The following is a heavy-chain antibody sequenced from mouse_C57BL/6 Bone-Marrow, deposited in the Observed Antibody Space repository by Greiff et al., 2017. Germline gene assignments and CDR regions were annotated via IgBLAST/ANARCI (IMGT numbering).Heavy chain of an antibody. CDR2: IDPSDSYT. J-gene: IGHJ2*01. V-gene: IGHV1-50*01. D-gene: IGHD2-9*01. Sequence: QVQLKQSGAELVKPGASVKLSCKASGYTFTSYWMQWVKQRPGQGLEWIGEIDPSDSYTNYNQKFKGKATLTVDTSSSPAYMQLSSLTSEDSAVYYCARSYYGYDGDYWGQGTTLTGSS. CDR1: GYTFTSYW. CDR3: ARSYYGYDGDY.